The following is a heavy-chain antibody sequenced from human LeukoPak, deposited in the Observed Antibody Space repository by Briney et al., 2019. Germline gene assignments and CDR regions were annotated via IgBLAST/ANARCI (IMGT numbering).Heavy chain of an antibody. Sequence: ASVKVSCTASGYTLTSYYMHWVRQAPGQGLEWMAIISPSGGSTFYAQKFQGRVTMTRDMSTSTVYMELSSLRSEDTAVYYCARGLASYMDVWGKGTTVTVSS. CDR1: GYTLTSYY. CDR2: ISPSGGST. J-gene: IGHJ6*03. V-gene: IGHV1-46*01. CDR3: ARGLASYMDV. D-gene: IGHD2-21*01.